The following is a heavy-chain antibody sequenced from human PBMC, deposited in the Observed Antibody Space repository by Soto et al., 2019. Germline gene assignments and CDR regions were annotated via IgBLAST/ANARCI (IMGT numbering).Heavy chain of an antibody. Sequence: EVQLVESGGGLVKPGGSLRLSCAASGFTFSSYSMNWVRQAPGKGLEWVSSISSSSSYIYYADSVKGRFTISRDNAKNSLYLQMNSLRAEETAVYYCARYMTTVTSPFDYWGQGTLVTVSS. CDR3: ARYMTTVTSPFDY. CDR1: GFTFSSYS. J-gene: IGHJ4*02. D-gene: IGHD4-17*01. CDR2: ISSSSSYI. V-gene: IGHV3-21*01.